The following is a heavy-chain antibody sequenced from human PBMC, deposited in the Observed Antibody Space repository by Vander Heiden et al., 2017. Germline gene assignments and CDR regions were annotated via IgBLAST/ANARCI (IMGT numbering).Heavy chain of an antibody. Sequence: EVQLVESGGGLVKPGGSLRLYCAASGFTSSSYSSNWVRRAPGKVLEWVSSISSSSSYIYYADSVKGRFTISRDNAKNSLYLQMNSLRAEDTAVYYCARDLEDGYNRIDYWGQGTLVTVSS. CDR1: GFTSSSYS. J-gene: IGHJ4*02. D-gene: IGHD5-12*01. V-gene: IGHV3-21*01. CDR2: ISSSSSYI. CDR3: ARDLEDGYNRIDY.